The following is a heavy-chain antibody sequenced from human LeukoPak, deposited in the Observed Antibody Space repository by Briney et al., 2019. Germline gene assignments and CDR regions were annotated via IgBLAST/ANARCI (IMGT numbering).Heavy chain of an antibody. CDR3: ARDRRWELLHAFDI. D-gene: IGHD1-26*01. J-gene: IGHJ3*02. V-gene: IGHV4-59*01. CDR2: IYYSGTT. CDR1: GCSISNYY. Sequence: SETLSLTCTVSGCSISNYYWSWIRQPPGKGLEWIAYIYYSGTTNYNPSLKSRVTISVDTSKNQFSLKLSSVTAADTAVYYCARDRRWELLHAFDIWGQGTMVTVSS.